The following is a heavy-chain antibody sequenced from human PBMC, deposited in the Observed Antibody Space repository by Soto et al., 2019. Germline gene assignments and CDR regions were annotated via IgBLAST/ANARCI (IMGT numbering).Heavy chain of an antibody. CDR1: GFTFDDYG. CDR3: TRALRRELPSRGVDV. V-gene: IGHV3-20*04. CDR2: IICIGGST. J-gene: IGHJ6*02. D-gene: IGHD1-26*01. Sequence: EVQLVESGGNVVRPGGSLRLSCAASGFTFDDYGMTWVRQAPGKGLEWVSGIICIGGSTIYADSVKGRFTISRDNAKNSLNLQMNDLRAEDTAVYYCTRALRRELPSRGVDVWGQGTTVTVSS.